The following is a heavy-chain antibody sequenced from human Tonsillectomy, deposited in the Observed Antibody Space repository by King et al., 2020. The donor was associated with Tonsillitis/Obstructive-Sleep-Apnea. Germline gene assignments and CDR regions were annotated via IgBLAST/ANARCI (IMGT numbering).Heavy chain of an antibody. CDR2: IIPIFGTE. J-gene: IGHJ4*02. Sequence: QLVQSGAEVKKPGSSVKVSCKASGGTFSSYAISWVRQAPGQGVEWMGGIIPIFGTENYAQKFQGRVTITADESTSTAYRELRSLRPEDTAVYYCARRPVVVAYFDYWGQGTLVTVSS. CDR1: GGTFSSYA. D-gene: IGHD2-15*01. V-gene: IGHV1-69*12. CDR3: ARRPVVVAYFDY.